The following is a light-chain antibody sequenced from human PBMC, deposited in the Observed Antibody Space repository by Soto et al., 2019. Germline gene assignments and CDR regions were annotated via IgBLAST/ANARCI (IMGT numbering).Light chain of an antibody. CDR1: ISDISLYNY. Sequence: QSALTQPAAVSGSPGQSITISCTGTISDISLYNYVSWYQQHPGKAPKLVIYKDSNRASGVSDRFSDSKSDNTASLTISDLQAEDDDNYYCSSYTTTSTHVFGAGTKLTVL. V-gene: IGLV2-14*01. J-gene: IGLJ1*01. CDR3: SSYTTTSTHV. CDR2: KDS.